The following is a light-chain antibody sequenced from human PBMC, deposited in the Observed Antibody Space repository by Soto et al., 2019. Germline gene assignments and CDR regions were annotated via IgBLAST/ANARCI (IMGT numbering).Light chain of an antibody. CDR2: ATS. J-gene: IGKJ4*01. CDR1: QDISNY. V-gene: IGKV1-9*01. CDR3: QQVNSYPLT. Sequence: DIQITQSPSTLSASVGDTVTITCRASQDISNYLAWYLQKPGEAPKFLIYATSTLQSGVPSRFSGSGSGTEFTLTISSLQPEDFATYYCQQVNSYPLTFGGGTKVDIK.